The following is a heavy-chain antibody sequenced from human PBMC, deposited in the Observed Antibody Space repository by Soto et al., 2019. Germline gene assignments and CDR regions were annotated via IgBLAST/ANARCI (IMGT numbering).Heavy chain of an antibody. CDR1: GGSISSYY. J-gene: IGHJ6*02. Sequence: LETLSLTCTVSGGSISSYYWSWIRQPPGKGLEWIGSIYHSGSTYYNPSLKSRVTISVDTSKNQFSLKLSSVTAADTAVYYCARVSRLYYYGMDVWGQGTTVTVSS. D-gene: IGHD6-25*01. CDR3: ARVSRLYYYGMDV. V-gene: IGHV4-38-2*02. CDR2: IYHSGST.